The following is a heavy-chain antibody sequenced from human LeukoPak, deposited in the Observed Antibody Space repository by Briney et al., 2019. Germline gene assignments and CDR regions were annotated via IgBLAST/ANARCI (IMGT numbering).Heavy chain of an antibody. CDR1: GFTFSSCA. V-gene: IGHV3-23*01. D-gene: IGHD4-17*01. J-gene: IGHJ4*02. CDR3: AAGVATVKD. Sequence: GGSLRLSCAASGFTFSSCAMSWVRQAPGKGLEWVSAISGSGTSTYYADSVKGRFTISRDNSKNTLYLQMNSLRAEDTAVYYCAAGVATVKDWGQGTLVTVSS. CDR2: ISGSGTST.